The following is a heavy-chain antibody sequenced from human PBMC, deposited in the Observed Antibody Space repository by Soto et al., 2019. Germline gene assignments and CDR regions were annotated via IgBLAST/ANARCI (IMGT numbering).Heavy chain of an antibody. D-gene: IGHD1-26*01. Sequence: QVQLVQSGAEVKKPGASVKVSCKASGYTFTSYDINWVRQATGQGLEWMGWMNPNSGNTGYALKFQGRVTMTRDTSVNTAYMELSSLSSEDTAVYYCARGHIVGANPMRYWGKGTLVTVSS. CDR3: ARGHIVGANPMRY. CDR2: MNPNSGNT. CDR1: GYTFTSYD. V-gene: IGHV1-8*01. J-gene: IGHJ4*02.